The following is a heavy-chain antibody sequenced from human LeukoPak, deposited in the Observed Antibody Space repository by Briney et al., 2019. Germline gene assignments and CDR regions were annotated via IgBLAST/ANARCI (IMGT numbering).Heavy chain of an antibody. J-gene: IGHJ4*02. CDR1: GYTFTSYD. V-gene: IGHV1-8*01. CDR3: ARWGYCSGGSCYDEYYFDY. D-gene: IGHD2-15*01. CDR2: MNPNSGNT. Sequence: ASVKVSCKASGYTFTSYDINWVRQATGQGLEWMGWMNPNSGNTGYAQKFQGRVTMTRNTSISTAHMELSSLRSEDTAVYYCARWGYCSGGSCYDEYYFDYWGQGTLVTVSS.